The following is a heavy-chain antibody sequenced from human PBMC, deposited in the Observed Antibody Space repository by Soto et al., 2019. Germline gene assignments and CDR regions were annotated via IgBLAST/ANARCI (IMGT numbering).Heavy chain of an antibody. CDR1: GGSISSGGYS. J-gene: IGHJ4*02. CDR2: MYHSGST. CDR3: DRVPDY. Sequence: SETLSLTCAVPGGSISSGGYSWSWIRQPPGKGLEWIGYMYHSGSTYYNPSLKSRVTISIDRSKNQFSLKLSSVTAADTAVYYCDRVPDYWGQGILVTVSS. D-gene: IGHD2-2*01. V-gene: IGHV4-30-2*01.